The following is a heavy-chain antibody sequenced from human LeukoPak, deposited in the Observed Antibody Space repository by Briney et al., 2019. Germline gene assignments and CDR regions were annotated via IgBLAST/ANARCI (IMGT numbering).Heavy chain of an antibody. Sequence: PGGSLRLSCAASGFTFSSYSMNWVRQAPGKGLEWVSYISSSSSTIYYADSAKGRFTISRDNAMNTVYLQMNSLRVEDAAVYYCTNEYSKGDVWGQGTMVTVSS. CDR3: TNEYSKGDV. D-gene: IGHD2/OR15-2a*01. CDR2: ISSSSSTI. CDR1: GFTFSSYS. V-gene: IGHV3-48*04. J-gene: IGHJ3*01.